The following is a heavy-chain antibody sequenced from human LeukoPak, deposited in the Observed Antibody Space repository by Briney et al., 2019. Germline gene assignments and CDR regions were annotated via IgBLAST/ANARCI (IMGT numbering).Heavy chain of an antibody. V-gene: IGHV1-8*03. D-gene: IGHD6-19*01. CDR2: MNPNSGNT. CDR1: GYTFTSYD. J-gene: IGHJ4*02. CDR3: ARAPYSSGWYGY. Sequence: ASVKVSCKASGYTFTSYDINWVRQATGQGLEWMGWMNPNSGNTGYAQKFQGRVTITRNTSISTAYMELSRLRSDDTAVYYCARAPYSSGWYGYWGQGTLVTVSS.